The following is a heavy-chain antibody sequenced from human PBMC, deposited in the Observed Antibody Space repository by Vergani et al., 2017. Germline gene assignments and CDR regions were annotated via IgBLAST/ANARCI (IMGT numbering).Heavy chain of an antibody. CDR2: IYSGGST. V-gene: IGHV3-66*01. D-gene: IGHD6-13*01. J-gene: IGHJ6*02. Sequence: EVQLVESGGGLVKPGGSLRLSCAASGFTFSSYSMNWVRQAPGKGLEWVSVIYSGGSTYYADSVKGRFTISRDNSKNTLYLQMNSLRAEDTAVYYCAREGAAAGTSPYYYYYGMDVWGQGTTVTVSS. CDR1: GFTFSSYS. CDR3: AREGAAAGTSPYYYYYGMDV.